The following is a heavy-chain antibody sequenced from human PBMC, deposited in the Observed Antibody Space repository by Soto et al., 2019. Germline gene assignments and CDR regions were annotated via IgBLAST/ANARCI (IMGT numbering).Heavy chain of an antibody. CDR1: GFTFSSYG. D-gene: IGHD3-10*01. V-gene: IGHV3-33*01. Sequence: GGSLRLSCAASGFTFSSYGMHWVRQAPGKGLEWVAVIWYDGSNKYYADSVKGRFTISRDNSKNTLYLQMNSLRAEDTAVYYCARDGSMVRGVQTPRFDYWGQGTLVTVSS. CDR3: ARDGSMVRGVQTPRFDY. J-gene: IGHJ4*02. CDR2: IWYDGSNK.